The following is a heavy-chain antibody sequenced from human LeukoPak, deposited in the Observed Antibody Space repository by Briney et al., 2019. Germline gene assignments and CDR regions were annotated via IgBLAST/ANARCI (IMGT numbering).Heavy chain of an antibody. CDR1: GFTVSSNY. CDR3: ASSQYQGSPRDAFDI. D-gene: IGHD2-2*01. V-gene: IGHV3-53*01. CDR2: IYSGGST. J-gene: IGHJ3*02. Sequence: HPGGSLRLSCAASGFTVSSNYMSWVRQAPGKGLEWVSVIYSGGSTYYADSVKGRFTISRDNSKNMLYLQMKSLRAEDTAVYYCASSQYQGSPRDAFDIWGQGTMVTVSS.